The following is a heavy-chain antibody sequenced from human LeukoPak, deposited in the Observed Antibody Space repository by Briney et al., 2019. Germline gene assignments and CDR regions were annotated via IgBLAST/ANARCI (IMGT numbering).Heavy chain of an antibody. Sequence: KTSETLSLTCAVSGFSVGSGYSWGWIRQPPGKGLEWIGSVHHSGNTYYNPSLKSRVAASVDTSKNQFSLRLNSVTAADTAICHCARVKNIAVAADYFDSWGQGTLVTVSS. CDR2: VHHSGNT. D-gene: IGHD6-19*01. V-gene: IGHV4-38-2*01. J-gene: IGHJ4*02. CDR3: ARVKNIAVAADYFDS. CDR1: GFSVGSGYS.